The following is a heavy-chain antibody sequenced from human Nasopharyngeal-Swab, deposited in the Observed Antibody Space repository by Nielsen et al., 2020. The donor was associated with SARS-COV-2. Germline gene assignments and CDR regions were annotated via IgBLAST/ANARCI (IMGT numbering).Heavy chain of an antibody. CDR2: ISGSAGGT. Sequence: GESLKISCAATGFTFSNYAMSWVRQAPGKGLEWVAAISGSAGGTFYADSVKGRFTISRDNANNSLFLQMNSLRAEDTAIYYCARDRDVDFLDSWGQGTLVTVSS. V-gene: IGHV3-23*01. CDR3: ARDRDVDFLDS. D-gene: IGHD5-24*01. CDR1: GFTFSNYA. J-gene: IGHJ5*01.